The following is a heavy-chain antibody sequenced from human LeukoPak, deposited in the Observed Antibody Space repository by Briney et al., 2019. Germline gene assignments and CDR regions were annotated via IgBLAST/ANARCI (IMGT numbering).Heavy chain of an antibody. Sequence: GRSLRLSCAASGFTFSSYWMHWVRQVPGRGLVWVARINPGGSSITYADSVKGRFTITRDNAKNTLYLQMDSLRAEDTGVYYCARSNQADDYWGQGTLVTVSS. CDR3: ARSNQADDY. CDR2: INPGGSSI. D-gene: IGHD1-14*01. V-gene: IGHV3-74*01. CDR1: GFTFSSYW. J-gene: IGHJ4*02.